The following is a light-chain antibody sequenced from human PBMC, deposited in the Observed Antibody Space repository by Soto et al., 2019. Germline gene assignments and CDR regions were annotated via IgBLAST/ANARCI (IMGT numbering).Light chain of an antibody. V-gene: IGLV2-8*01. Sequence: QSALTQPPSASGSPGQSVTISCTGTSSDVGGYNYVSWYQQHPGKAPKLIIYEVTKRPSGVPDRFSGSKSDNTASLTVSGLQAEDEAYYSCSSYAGYHYAVFGGGTQLTVL. CDR1: SSDVGGYNY. J-gene: IGLJ7*01. CDR3: SSYAGYHYAV. CDR2: EVT.